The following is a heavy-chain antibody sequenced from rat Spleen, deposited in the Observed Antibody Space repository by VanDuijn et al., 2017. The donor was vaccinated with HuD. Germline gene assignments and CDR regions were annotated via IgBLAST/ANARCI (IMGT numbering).Heavy chain of an antibody. CDR1: GFTFSDYY. CDR3: ATDSRYYSAPFAY. J-gene: IGHJ3*01. D-gene: IGHD1-1*01. V-gene: IGHV5-27*01. CDR2: ISPSGGST. Sequence: EVQLVESGGGLVQPGRSLKLSCAASGFTFSDYYMAWVRQAPTKGLEWVASISPSGGSTYYRDSVKGRFTISRDNAKSTLYLQMDSLRSEDTATYYCATDSRYYSAPFAYWGQGTLVTVSS.